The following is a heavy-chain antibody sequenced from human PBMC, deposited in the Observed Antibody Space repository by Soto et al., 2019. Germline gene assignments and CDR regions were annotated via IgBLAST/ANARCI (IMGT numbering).Heavy chain of an antibody. CDR2: INPSGGRT. J-gene: IGHJ4*02. Sequence: SKASGVVLGSCNRCWVQHDPGQGLEWMGMINPSGGRTSYAQKFHDRVTMTRDTSTNTVYMELSSLRSDDTAVYYCARTYCAADCPRRDFDYWGQGTLVTVSS. D-gene: IGHD2-21*02. CDR3: ARTYCAADCPRRDFDY. V-gene: IGHV1-46*01. CDR1: GVVLGSCN.